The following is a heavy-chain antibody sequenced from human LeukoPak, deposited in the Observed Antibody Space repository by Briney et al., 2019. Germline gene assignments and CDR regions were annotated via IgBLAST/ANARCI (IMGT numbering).Heavy chain of an antibody. CDR3: ARGLYSYGHFDY. CDR1: GYTFTGYY. CDR2: INPNSGGT. V-gene: IGHV1-2*02. J-gene: IGHJ4*02. D-gene: IGHD5-18*01. Sequence: ASVKVSCKASGYTFTGYYTHWVRQAPGQGLEWMGWINPNSGGTNYAQKFQGRVTMTRDTSISTAYMELSRLRSDDTAVYYCARGLYSYGHFDYWGQGTLVTVSS.